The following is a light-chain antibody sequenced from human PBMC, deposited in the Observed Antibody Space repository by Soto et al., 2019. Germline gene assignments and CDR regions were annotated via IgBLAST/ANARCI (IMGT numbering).Light chain of an antibody. CDR3: QQYDGSPRT. Sequence: IVLTQSPGTLSLSPGERATLSCRASQSVSSSYLAWYQQKPGQAPRLLIYQTSIRAAGIPARFSASGSGTDFTLTITRLEPEDFAVYHCQQYDGSPRTFGQGTKVE. CDR1: QSVSSSY. J-gene: IGKJ1*01. V-gene: IGKV3-20*01. CDR2: QTS.